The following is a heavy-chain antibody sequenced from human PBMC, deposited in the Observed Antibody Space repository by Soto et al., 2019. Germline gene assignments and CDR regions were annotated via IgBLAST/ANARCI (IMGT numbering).Heavy chain of an antibody. J-gene: IGHJ6*02. CDR1: GFTFDDYA. Sequence: EEQLVESRGGLVQPGRSLRLSCAASGFTFDDYAMHWVRQAPGKGLEWVSGISWNSGSIGYADSVKGRFTISRDNAKNSLYLQMNSLRAEDTALYYRAKDGFAFSYYYGLEVWGQGTTVTVS. V-gene: IGHV3-9*01. D-gene: IGHD3-16*01. CDR2: ISWNSGSI. CDR3: AKDGFAFSYYYGLEV.